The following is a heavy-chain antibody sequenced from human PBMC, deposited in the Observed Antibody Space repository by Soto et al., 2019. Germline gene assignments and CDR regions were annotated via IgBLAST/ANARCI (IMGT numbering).Heavy chain of an antibody. Sequence: SETLSLTCTVSVGSISSSSYYWGWIRQPPGKGLEWIGSIYYSGSTYYNPSLKSRVTISVDTSKNQFSLKLSSVTAADTAVYYCARVHGYCSSTSCLGHAFDIWGQGTMVTVSS. CDR1: VGSISSSSYY. V-gene: IGHV4-39*01. CDR2: IYYSGST. CDR3: ARVHGYCSSTSCLGHAFDI. D-gene: IGHD2-2*01. J-gene: IGHJ3*02.